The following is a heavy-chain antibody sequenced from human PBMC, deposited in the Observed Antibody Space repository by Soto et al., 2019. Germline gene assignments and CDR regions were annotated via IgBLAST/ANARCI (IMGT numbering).Heavy chain of an antibody. V-gene: IGHV3-30*18. J-gene: IGHJ3*02. CDR3: AKDLGHGGRGAFDI. CDR2: ISYDGSNK. CDR1: GFTFGSYG. D-gene: IGHD7-27*01. Sequence: QVQLVESGGGVVQPGRSLRLSCAASGFTFGSYGMHWVRQAPGKGLEWVAVISYDGSNKYYADSVKGRFTISRDNSKNTLYLQMNSLRAEDTAVYYCAKDLGHGGRGAFDIWGQGTMVTVSS.